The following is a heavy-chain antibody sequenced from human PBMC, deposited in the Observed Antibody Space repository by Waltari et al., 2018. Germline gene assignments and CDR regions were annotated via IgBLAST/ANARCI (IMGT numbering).Heavy chain of an antibody. CDR3: ARDLVGATIYYYYGMDV. CDR2: INPSGGST. Sequence: QVQLVQSGAEVKKPGASVKVSCKASGYTFTSYYMHWVRQAPGKGLEWMGIINPSGGSTSYAQKFQGRVTMTRDTSTSTVYMELSSLRSEDTAVYYCARDLVGATIYYYYGMDVWGQGTTVTVSS. CDR1: GYTFTSYY. J-gene: IGHJ6*02. V-gene: IGHV1-46*01. D-gene: IGHD1-26*01.